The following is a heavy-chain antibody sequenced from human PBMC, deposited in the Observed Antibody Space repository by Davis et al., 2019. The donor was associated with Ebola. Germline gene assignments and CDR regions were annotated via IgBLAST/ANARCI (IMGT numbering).Heavy chain of an antibody. V-gene: IGHV4-34*01. CDR2: INHSGST. D-gene: IGHD6-13*01. CDR1: GGSFSGYY. J-gene: IGHJ4*02. CDR3: ARGLIAAAGTRYFDY. Sequence: MPSETLSLTCAVYGGSFSGYYWSWIRQPPGKGLEWIGEINHSGSTNYNPSLKSRLTISVDTSKNQFSLKLSSVTAADTAVYYCARGLIAAAGTRYFDYWGQGTLVTVSS.